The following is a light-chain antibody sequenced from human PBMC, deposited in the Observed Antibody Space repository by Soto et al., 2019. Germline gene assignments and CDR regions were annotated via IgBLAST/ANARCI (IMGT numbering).Light chain of an antibody. Sequence: DIQMTQSPSSLSASVGDRVTITCRASQSISSYLYWYQQKPGKAPKLLIYAASSLQSGVPSRFSGSGPGTDFTLTISSLQPEDFATYYCQQSYSTPPTFGGGTKVEIK. CDR3: QQSYSTPPT. V-gene: IGKV1-39*01. J-gene: IGKJ4*01. CDR2: AAS. CDR1: QSISSY.